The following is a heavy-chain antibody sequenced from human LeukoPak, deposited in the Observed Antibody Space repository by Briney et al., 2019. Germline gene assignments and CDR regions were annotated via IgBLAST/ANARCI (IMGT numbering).Heavy chain of an antibody. CDR2: ISWNSGSI. D-gene: IGHD1-26*01. V-gene: IGHV3-9*01. J-gene: IGHJ3*02. Sequence: HPGGSLRLSCAASGFTFDDYAMPWVRQAPGKGLEWVSGISWNSGSIGYADSVKGRFTISRDNAKNSLYLQMNSLRAEDTALYYCAKVVGAYPQNAFDIWGQGTMVTVSS. CDR3: AKVVGAYPQNAFDI. CDR1: GFTFDDYA.